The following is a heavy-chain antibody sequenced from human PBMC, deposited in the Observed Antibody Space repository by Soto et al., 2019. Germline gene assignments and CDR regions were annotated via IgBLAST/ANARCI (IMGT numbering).Heavy chain of an antibody. V-gene: IGHV1-8*01. CDR2: MSPQSGNT. CDR3: ARGVDAGLDY. D-gene: IGHD6-13*01. J-gene: IGHJ4*02. CDR1: GYTFTSYD. Sequence: QVQLVQSGAEVKKPGASVKVSCKASGYTFTSYDINWVRQATGQGLEWMGWMSPQSGNTGYAQNFQGRVIMTRDTSINTAYIELSSLRSEDTDVYYCARGVDAGLDYWGQGALVTVSS.